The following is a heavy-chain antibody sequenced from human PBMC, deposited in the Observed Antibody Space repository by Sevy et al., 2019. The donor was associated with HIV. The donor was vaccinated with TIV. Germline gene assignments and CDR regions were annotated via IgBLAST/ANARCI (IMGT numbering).Heavy chain of an antibody. J-gene: IGHJ6*02. CDR2: IKQDGSEK. D-gene: IGHD2-15*01. Sequence: GGSLRLSCAASGFTFSSYWMSWVRQAPGKGLEWVANIKQDGSEKYYVDSVKGRFTISRDNAKNSLYLQMKGLRAEDTAVYYCARDSVVVVAATQTALRDYYYYYGMDVWGQGTTVTVSS. V-gene: IGHV3-7*03. CDR3: ARDSVVVVAATQTALRDYYYYYGMDV. CDR1: GFTFSSYW.